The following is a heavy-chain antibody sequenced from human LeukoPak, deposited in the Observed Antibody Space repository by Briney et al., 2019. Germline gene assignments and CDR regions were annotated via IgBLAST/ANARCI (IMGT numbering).Heavy chain of an antibody. J-gene: IGHJ5*02. Sequence: SETLSLTCAVSGGSISSGGYSWSWIRQPPGKGLEWIGYIYYSGSTYYNPSLKSRVTISVDTSKNQFSLKLSSVTAADTAVYYCARAGHDYVWGSYRYTGWFDPWGQGTLVTVSS. D-gene: IGHD3-16*02. CDR3: ARAGHDYVWGSYRYTGWFDP. CDR1: GGSISSGGYS. V-gene: IGHV4-30-4*07. CDR2: IYYSGST.